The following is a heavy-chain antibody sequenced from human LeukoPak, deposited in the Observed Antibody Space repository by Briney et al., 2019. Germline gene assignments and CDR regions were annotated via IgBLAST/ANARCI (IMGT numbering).Heavy chain of an antibody. Sequence: SETLSLTCTVSGGSISSSSYYWGWIRQPPGKGLEWIGSIYYSGSTYYNPSLKSRVTISVDTSKNQFSLKLSSVTAADTAVYYCARHEASSSKRTWFDPWGQGTLVTVSS. CDR1: GGSISSSSYY. CDR3: ARHEASSSKRTWFDP. V-gene: IGHV4-39*01. CDR2: IYYSGST. D-gene: IGHD2-2*01. J-gene: IGHJ5*02.